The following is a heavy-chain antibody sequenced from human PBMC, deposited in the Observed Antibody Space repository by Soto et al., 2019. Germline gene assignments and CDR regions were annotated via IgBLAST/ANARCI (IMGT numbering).Heavy chain of an antibody. V-gene: IGHV1-18*01. J-gene: IGHJ4*02. CDR3: ARVSGGQWLVEKHFDY. D-gene: IGHD6-19*01. CDR2: ISAYNGNT. CDR1: GYTFTSYG. Sequence: GASVKVSCKASGYTFTSYGISWVRQAPGQGLEWMGWISAYNGNTNYAQKLQGRVTMTTDTSTSTAYMELRSLRSDDTAVYYCARVSGGQWLVEKHFDYWGQGTLVTVSS.